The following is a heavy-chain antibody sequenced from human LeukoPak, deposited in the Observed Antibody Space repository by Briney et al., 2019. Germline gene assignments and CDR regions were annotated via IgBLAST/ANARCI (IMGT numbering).Heavy chain of an antibody. V-gene: IGHV3-23*01. D-gene: IGHD3-9*01. Sequence: GGSLRLSCAASGFTFSSYAMSWVRQAPGKGLEWVSAISGSGGSTYYADSVKGRFTISRDNSKNALYLQMNSLRAEDTAVYYCAKESPKVRYFDWLHIDYWGQGTLVTVSS. CDR3: AKESPKVRYFDWLHIDY. CDR1: GFTFSSYA. CDR2: ISGSGGST. J-gene: IGHJ4*02.